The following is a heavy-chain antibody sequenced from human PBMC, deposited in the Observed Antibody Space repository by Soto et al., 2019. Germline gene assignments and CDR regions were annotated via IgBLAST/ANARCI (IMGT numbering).Heavy chain of an antibody. CDR1: GYTFTSYG. J-gene: IGHJ4*02. Sequence: ASVKVSCKASGYTFTSYGISWVRQAPGQGLEWMGWISAYNGNTNYAQKLQGRVTMTTDTSMSTAYMELRSLRSDDTAVYYCARDVSTYYDFWSGYYGSDYWGQGTPVTVSS. V-gene: IGHV1-18*01. D-gene: IGHD3-3*01. CDR2: ISAYNGNT. CDR3: ARDVSTYYDFWSGYYGSDY.